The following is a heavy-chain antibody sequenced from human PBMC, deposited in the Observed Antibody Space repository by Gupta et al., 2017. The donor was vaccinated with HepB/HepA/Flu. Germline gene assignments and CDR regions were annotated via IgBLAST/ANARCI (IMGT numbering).Heavy chain of an antibody. CDR3: VRRGYYDSSGYYFDY. Sequence: QLQLQEPRAGLVRPSETLSLTCTVSGGSISSSSYYWGWIRQPPGKGLEWIGSIYYSGSTYYNPSLKSRVTISVDTSKNQFSLKLSSVTAADTAVYYCVRRGYYDSSGYYFDYWGQGTLVTVSS. D-gene: IGHD3-22*01. J-gene: IGHJ4*02. CDR2: IYYSGST. CDR1: GGSISSSSYY. V-gene: IGHV4-39*01.